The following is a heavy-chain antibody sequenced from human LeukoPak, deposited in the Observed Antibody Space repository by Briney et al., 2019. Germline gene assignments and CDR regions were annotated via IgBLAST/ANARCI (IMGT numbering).Heavy chain of an antibody. CDR2: IYYIGST. J-gene: IGHJ4*02. Sequence: PSETLSLTCTVSGGSISSYFWTWIRQPPGKGLEWIGYIYYIGSTNYNPSLKSRVTVSVDTSKNQFSLRLSSVTAADTAVYYCASTRRDGYPFDYWGQGTLVTVSS. D-gene: IGHD5-24*01. CDR3: ASTRRDGYPFDY. V-gene: IGHV4-59*01. CDR1: GGSISSYF.